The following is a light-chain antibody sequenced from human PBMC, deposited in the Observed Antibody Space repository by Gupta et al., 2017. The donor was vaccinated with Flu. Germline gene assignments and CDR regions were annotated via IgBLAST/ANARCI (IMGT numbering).Light chain of an antibody. Sequence: AIQLTQSPSSLSASVGDRVTITCRASQGISSALAWYQQKPGKAPKLLIYDASSLESGAPSRFSGSGSGTDFTLTISSLQPEDFATYYCQQFNNYPLTFGHGTKVDIK. J-gene: IGKJ3*01. CDR2: DAS. CDR3: QQFNNYPLT. CDR1: QGISSA. V-gene: IGKV1D-13*01.